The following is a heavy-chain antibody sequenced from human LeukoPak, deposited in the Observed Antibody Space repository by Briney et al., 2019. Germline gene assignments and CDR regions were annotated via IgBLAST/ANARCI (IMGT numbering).Heavy chain of an antibody. V-gene: IGHV3-48*02. J-gene: IGHJ3*02. CDR1: GFTFSSYT. D-gene: IGHD3-3*02. CDR3: VRDHLWAFDI. CDR2: IATSSTI. Sequence: GGSLRLSCAASGFTFSSYTMNWVCHAPGKGLEWISFIATSSTISYADSVKGRFTISRDNAKNSLYLQMTSLRDEDTALYYCVRDHLWAFDIWGQGTVVTVSS.